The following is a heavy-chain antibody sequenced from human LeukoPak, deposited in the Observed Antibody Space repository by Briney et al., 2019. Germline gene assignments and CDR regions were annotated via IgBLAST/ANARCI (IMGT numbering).Heavy chain of an antibody. V-gene: IGHV4-59*01. J-gene: IGHJ4*02. Sequence: SETLSLTCSVSDDSITMYYWTWIRQPPGKGLEWIGYVDHTGSTNFNPSLNGRVSISRDTSKNLFSLRLRSVTAADTAVYYCARHAAVAYFDILTEEDYWGQGTLVTVSS. CDR2: VDHTGST. D-gene: IGHD3-9*01. CDR3: ARHAAVAYFDILTEEDY. CDR1: DDSITMYY.